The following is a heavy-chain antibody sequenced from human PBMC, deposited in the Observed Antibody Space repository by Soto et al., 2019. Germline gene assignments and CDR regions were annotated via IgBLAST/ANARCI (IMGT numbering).Heavy chain of an antibody. D-gene: IGHD3-22*01. CDR2: ISGSGGST. Sequence: PGGSLRLSCAASGFTFSSYAMSWVRQAPGKGLEWVSAISGSGGSTYYADSVKGRFTISRDNSKNTLYLQMNSLRAEDTAVYYCAKDRHSRDEGWLLLRSGMDVWGQGTTVTVSS. CDR3: AKDRHSRDEGWLLLRSGMDV. J-gene: IGHJ6*02. V-gene: IGHV3-23*01. CDR1: GFTFSSYA.